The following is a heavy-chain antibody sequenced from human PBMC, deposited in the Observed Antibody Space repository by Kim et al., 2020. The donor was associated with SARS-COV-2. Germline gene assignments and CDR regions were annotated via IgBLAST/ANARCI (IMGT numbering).Heavy chain of an antibody. J-gene: IGHJ4*02. CDR3: ARGVQLVRYYFDY. D-gene: IGHD6-13*01. V-gene: IGHV3-66*01. Sequence: YADSVKGRFTISRDNSKNTVYLHMNSLSLEDTAVYYCARGVQLVRYYFDYWGQGTLVTVSS.